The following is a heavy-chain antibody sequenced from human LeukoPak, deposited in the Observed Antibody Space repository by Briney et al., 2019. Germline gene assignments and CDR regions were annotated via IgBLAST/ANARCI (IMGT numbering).Heavy chain of an antibody. CDR2: IFYSGST. J-gene: IGHJ6*02. CDR1: GGSISSVGYY. CDR3: ARDRGIVIEPAVYGMDV. D-gene: IGHD2-2*01. V-gene: IGHV4-31*03. Sequence: PSETLSLTCSVSGGSISSVGYYWSWIRQLPGKGLEWIGYIFYSGSTHYNPSLRSRVTISIDTSKNQFSLKLSSVTAADTAVYYCARDRGIVIEPAVYGMDVWGQGTTVTVSS.